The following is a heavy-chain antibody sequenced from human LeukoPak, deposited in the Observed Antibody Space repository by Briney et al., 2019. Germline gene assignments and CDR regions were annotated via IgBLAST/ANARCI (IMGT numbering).Heavy chain of an antibody. V-gene: IGHV3-48*01. J-gene: IGHJ4*02. CDR3: AREVYSSSWYYFDY. Sequence: GESLKISCAASGFTFSSYSMNWVRQAPGKGLEWVSYISSSSSTIYYADSVKGRFTISRDNAKNSLYLQMNSLRAEDTAVYYCAREVYSSSWYYFDYWGQGTLVTVSS. D-gene: IGHD6-13*01. CDR1: GFTFSSYS. CDR2: ISSSSSTI.